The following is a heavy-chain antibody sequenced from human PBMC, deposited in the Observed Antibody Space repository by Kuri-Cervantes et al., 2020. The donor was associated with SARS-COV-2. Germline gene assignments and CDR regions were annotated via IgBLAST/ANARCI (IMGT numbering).Heavy chain of an antibody. CDR2: IYHSGST. J-gene: IGHJ4*02. CDR1: GYSISSGYY. V-gene: IGHV4-38-2*02. CDR3: ARDERAYYDYVWGSYRVQNFDY. D-gene: IGHD3-16*02. Sequence: GSLRLSCTVSGYSISSGYYWGWIRQPPGKGLEWIGSIYHSGSTYYNPSLKSRVTISVDTSKNQFSLKLSSVTAADTAVYYCARDERAYYDYVWGSYRVQNFDYWGQGTLVTVSS.